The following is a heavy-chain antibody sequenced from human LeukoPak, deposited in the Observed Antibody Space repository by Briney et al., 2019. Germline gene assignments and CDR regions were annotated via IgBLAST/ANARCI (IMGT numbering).Heavy chain of an antibody. Sequence: GGCLSLSRAASGFTLSDYYMSWIRQAPGKGLEGVSYISSGVSTIYYADSVKGRFTISRDNDKNSLYLQMNSLRAEDTTVYYCARAIRSGSGSYYTPTNWFDPWGQGTLVTVSS. CDR1: GFTLSDYY. J-gene: IGHJ5*02. CDR2: ISSGVSTI. V-gene: IGHV3-11*01. D-gene: IGHD3-10*01. CDR3: ARAIRSGSGSYYTPTNWFDP.